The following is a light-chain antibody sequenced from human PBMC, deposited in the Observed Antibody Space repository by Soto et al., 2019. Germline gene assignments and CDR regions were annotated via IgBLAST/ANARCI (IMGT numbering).Light chain of an antibody. CDR1: SSDIGSHNH. V-gene: IGLV2-14*01. J-gene: IGLJ1*01. Sequence: QSVLTQPASVSGSPGQSIAISCTGTSSDIGSHNHVSWYQQYPGKAPKLIIFEINNRPSGVSDRFSGSKSGSTASLTISGLQAEDEADYYCNALSAAGNSYVFGTGTKLTVL. CDR3: NALSAAGNSYV. CDR2: EIN.